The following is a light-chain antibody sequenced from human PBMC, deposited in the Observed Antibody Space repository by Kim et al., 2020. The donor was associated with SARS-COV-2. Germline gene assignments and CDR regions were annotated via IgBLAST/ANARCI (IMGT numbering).Light chain of an antibody. CDR1: QSIGSW. CDR3: QKYDSYPRT. CDR2: QAS. V-gene: IGKV1-5*03. J-gene: IGKJ4*01. Sequence: DIQMTQSPSTLSASVGDRVTITCRASQSIGSWLAWYQQKPGKAPKLLIYQASSLESGVPSGLSGSGSGTEFTLTISCLQPDDFATDYCQKYDSYPRTFGGGTKVDIK.